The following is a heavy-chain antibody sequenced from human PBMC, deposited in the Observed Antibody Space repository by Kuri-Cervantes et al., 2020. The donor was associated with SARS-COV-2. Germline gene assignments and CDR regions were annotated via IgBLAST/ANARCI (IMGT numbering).Heavy chain of an antibody. V-gene: IGHV3-53*01. CDR1: WFIVRGNY. CDR3: ARLLARILSYHHSLVVYYFDY. CDR2: IYTGDKT. D-gene: IGHD2-2*01. J-gene: IGHJ4*02. Sequence: GESLKISWAASWFIVRGNYMSWVRQAPEKGLEWLSVIYTGDKTYYADSVKGRFTISRDNFKIPLSLQLNSLRAEDTAVYYCARLLARILSYHHSLVVYYFDYWGQGPLVTVSS.